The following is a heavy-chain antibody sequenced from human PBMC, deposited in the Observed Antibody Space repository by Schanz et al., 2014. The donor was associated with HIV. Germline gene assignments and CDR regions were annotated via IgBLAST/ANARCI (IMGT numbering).Heavy chain of an antibody. CDR3: AKVARWDYYGMDV. CDR2: ISYDGSNK. J-gene: IGHJ6*02. Sequence: QVQLVESGGGVVQPGRSLRLSCAASGFTFRSYGMHWVRQAPGKGLEWVAVISYDGSNKYYADSVKGRFTISRDNSKNTLYLQMNSLRTEDTAVYYCAKVARWDYYGMDVWGQGTTVTVSS. V-gene: IGHV3-30*18. CDR1: GFTFRSYG.